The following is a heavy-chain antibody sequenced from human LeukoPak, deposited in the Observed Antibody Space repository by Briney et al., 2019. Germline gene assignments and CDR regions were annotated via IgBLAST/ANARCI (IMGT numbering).Heavy chain of an antibody. J-gene: IGHJ5*02. CDR3: VGQIWLWP. V-gene: IGHV3-48*03. Sequence: GRSLRLSCAASSFTFSSYEMKWVRQAPGKGLEWVSYISISGTTAYYADSGKGRFTISRDNARKSLYLQVNSLRAEDAAISYCVGQIWLWPWGQGTLLTVST. CDR2: ISISGTTA. D-gene: IGHD5-24*01. CDR1: SFTFSSYE.